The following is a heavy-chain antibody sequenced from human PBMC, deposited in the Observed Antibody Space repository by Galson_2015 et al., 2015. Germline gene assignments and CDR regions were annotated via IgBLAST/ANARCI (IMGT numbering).Heavy chain of an antibody. Sequence: SVRVSCEASGFTFSSYGMNWVRQAPGKGLEWVGVMYYDGSNKDYADSLKGRFTMSRDNSMNTVYLQMNSLRAEDTAVYYCASQTRDAFDVWGQGTMVTVSS. J-gene: IGHJ3*01. CDR1: GFTFSSYG. CDR2: MYYDGSNK. V-gene: IGHV3-30*03. CDR3: ASQTRDAFDV.